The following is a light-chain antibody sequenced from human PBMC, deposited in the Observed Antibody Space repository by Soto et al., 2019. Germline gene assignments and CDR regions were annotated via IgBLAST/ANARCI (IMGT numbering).Light chain of an antibody. CDR2: EVS. V-gene: IGLV2-14*01. CDR1: SSDVGTYNY. J-gene: IGLJ1*01. CDR3: TSYTRDTALV. Sequence: SVLTQPASVSGSPGQSITISCTGTSSDVGTYNYVSWYQHHPGKAPKLIIYEVSNRPSGVSNRFSGSKSGSTASLTISGLQAEDEADYHCTSYTRDTALVFGTGTRV.